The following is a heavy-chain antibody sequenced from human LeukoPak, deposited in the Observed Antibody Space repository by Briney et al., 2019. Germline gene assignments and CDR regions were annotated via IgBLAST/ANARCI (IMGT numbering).Heavy chain of an antibody. J-gene: IGHJ4*02. V-gene: IGHV3-53*01. CDR1: GFTVSSNH. Sequence: GGSLRLSCAASGFTVSSNHMSWVRQAPGKGLEWVSVIYSGGSTDYADSVKGRFTISRDNLKNTLYLQMNSLRAEDTAVYYCAKVAATMIVVVTHFDYWGQGTLVTVSS. CDR3: AKVAATMIVVVTHFDY. CDR2: IYSGGST. D-gene: IGHD3-22*01.